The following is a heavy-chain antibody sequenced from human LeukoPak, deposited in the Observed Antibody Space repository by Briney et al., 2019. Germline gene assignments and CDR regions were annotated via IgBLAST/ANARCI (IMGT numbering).Heavy chain of an antibody. V-gene: IGHV3-7*01. J-gene: IGHJ4*02. D-gene: IGHD2-21*02. CDR3: ARYGLTAALDF. CDR2: TKPDGSEK. Sequence: GGSLRLSCAASGFTFSSSWMSWVRQAPGKGLEWVANTKPDGSEKFHVDSVKGRFTISRDNSKSSLSLQMDSLRAEDTAVYYCARYGLTAALDFWGQGTLVTVSS. CDR1: GFTFSSSW.